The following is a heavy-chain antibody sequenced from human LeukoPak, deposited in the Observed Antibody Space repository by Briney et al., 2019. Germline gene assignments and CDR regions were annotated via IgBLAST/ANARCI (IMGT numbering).Heavy chain of an antibody. V-gene: IGHV3-48*01. CDR3: ARDRLTSGSYFFDY. Sequence: GGSLRLSCAASAGSFSDYSMNWVRQAPGKGLEWISYISGRSSTIYYADSVRGRFTISRDNAKNSMYLQMNSLRAEDTAVYYCARDRLTSGSYFFDYWGQGTLVTVSS. D-gene: IGHD1-26*01. CDR1: AGSFSDYS. J-gene: IGHJ4*02. CDR2: ISGRSSTI.